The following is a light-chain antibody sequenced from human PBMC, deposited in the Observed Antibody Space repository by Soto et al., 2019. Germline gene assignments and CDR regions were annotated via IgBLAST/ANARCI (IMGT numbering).Light chain of an antibody. J-gene: IGLJ2*01. CDR1: RSNIGACYD. Sequence: QSVLTQPPSVSGAPGQRVTISCTGSRSNIGACYDVHWYQQLPGTAPKLLIYGNSNRPSGVPDRFSGSKSGTSASLAITGLQAEDEADYYCQSNDSSLSGYVVFGGGTKVTVL. V-gene: IGLV1-40*01. CDR2: GNS. CDR3: QSNDSSLSGYVV.